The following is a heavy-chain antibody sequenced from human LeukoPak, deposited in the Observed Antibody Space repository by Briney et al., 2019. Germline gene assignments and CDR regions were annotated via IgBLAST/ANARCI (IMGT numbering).Heavy chain of an antibody. CDR3: ASSSGWSLNWFDP. CDR2: IIPILGIA. V-gene: IGHV1-69*02. CDR1: EGTSSSYT. J-gene: IGHJ5*02. D-gene: IGHD6-19*01. Sequence: SVKDSCKPSEGTSSSYTISSVRQAPGQGLEWMGRIIPILGIANYAQKCQVRVTITAEKSPSTAYMELSNLRSEDTAVYSCASSSGWSLNWFDPWGQGTLVTVSS.